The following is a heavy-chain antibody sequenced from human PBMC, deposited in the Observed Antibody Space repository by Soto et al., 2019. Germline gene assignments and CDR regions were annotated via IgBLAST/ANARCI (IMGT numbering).Heavy chain of an antibody. V-gene: IGHV1-18*01. Sequence: QVQLVQSGAEVKKPGASVKVSCKASGYTFTTYGMSWVRQAPGQGLDWMGWISTYNGNTKYAERLQGRVTMTTDTTTSTAYMELRSLRSYDTAVYYCARGPTDYYDNSGDYFLDYWGQGTRVTVSS. CDR1: GYTFTTYG. J-gene: IGHJ4*02. CDR2: ISTYNGNT. CDR3: ARGPTDYYDNSGDYFLDY. D-gene: IGHD3-22*01.